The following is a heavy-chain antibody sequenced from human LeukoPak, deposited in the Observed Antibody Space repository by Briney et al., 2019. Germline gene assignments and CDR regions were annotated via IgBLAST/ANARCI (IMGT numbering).Heavy chain of an antibody. V-gene: IGHV3-53*01. CDR2: IYSGGST. J-gene: IGHJ6*03. Sequence: PGGSLRLSCVASGVTVSSNYMSWVRQAPGKGLEWVSVIYSGGSTYYADSVKGRFTISRDNSKNTLYLQMNSLRAEDTAVYYCASGSGSYRTPYYYMDVWGTGTTVTVSS. CDR1: GVTVSSNY. D-gene: IGHD3-10*01. CDR3: ASGSGSYRTPYYYMDV.